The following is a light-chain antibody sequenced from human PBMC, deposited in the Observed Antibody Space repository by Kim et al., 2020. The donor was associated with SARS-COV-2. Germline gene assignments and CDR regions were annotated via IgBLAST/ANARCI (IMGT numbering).Light chain of an antibody. CDR1: QSISTY. CDR3: QQSYSTPPLT. J-gene: IGKJ4*01. Sequence: SVGDRVTISCRASQSISTYLNGYQQKPGRAPQLLIYAASSLHSGVPSRFSGSGSGTDFTLTITSLRPEDFATYYCQQSYSTPPLTFGGGTKVDIK. V-gene: IGKV1-39*01. CDR2: AAS.